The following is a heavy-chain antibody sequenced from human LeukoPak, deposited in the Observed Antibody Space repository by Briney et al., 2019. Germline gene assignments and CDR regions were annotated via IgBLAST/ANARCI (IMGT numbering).Heavy chain of an antibody. CDR2: ISAYNGNT. V-gene: IGHV1-18*01. Sequence: ASVKVSCKASGYTFTSYDINWARQAPGQGLEWMGWISAYNGNTNYAQKLQGRVTMTTDTSTSTAYMELRSLRSDDTAVYYCAIIPVRGDAFDIWGQGTMVTVSS. CDR3: AIIPVRGDAFDI. CDR1: GYTFTSYD. J-gene: IGHJ3*02.